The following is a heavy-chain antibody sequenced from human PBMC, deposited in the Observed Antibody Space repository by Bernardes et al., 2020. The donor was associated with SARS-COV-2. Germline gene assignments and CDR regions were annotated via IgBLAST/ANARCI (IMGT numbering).Heavy chain of an antibody. D-gene: IGHD6-19*01. V-gene: IGHV3-30*18. CDR1: GFTFSSSG. J-gene: IGHJ4*02. CDR3: AKESSGWYLDY. Sequence: GGSLRLSCAASGFTFSSSGMHWVRQAPGQGLEWVAVISYDGSNKYYADSVKGRFTISRDNSKNTLYLQMNSLRAEDTAVYYCAKESSGWYLDYWGQGTLVTVSS. CDR2: ISYDGSNK.